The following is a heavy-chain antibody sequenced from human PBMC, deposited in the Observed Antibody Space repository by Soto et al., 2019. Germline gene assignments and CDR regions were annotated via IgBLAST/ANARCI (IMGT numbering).Heavy chain of an antibody. Sequence: PSETLSLTCAVYGGSFSGYYWSWIRQPPGKGLEWIGEINHSGSTNYNPSPKSRVTISVDTSKNQFSLKLSSVTAADTAVYYCARGGPRITMVRVHRSAYNWFDPWGQGTLVTVSS. CDR1: GGSFSGYY. CDR2: INHSGST. V-gene: IGHV4-34*01. CDR3: ARGGPRITMVRVHRSAYNWFDP. D-gene: IGHD3-10*01. J-gene: IGHJ5*02.